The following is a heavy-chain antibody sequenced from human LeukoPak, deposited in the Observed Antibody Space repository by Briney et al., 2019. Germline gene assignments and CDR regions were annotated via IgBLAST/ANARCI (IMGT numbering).Heavy chain of an antibody. Sequence: ASVKVSCKTSGYTFTSYYIHWVGQAPGQGLEWMGIINPSGAGTSYAQKFQGRITMTRDMSTSTVYMELSSLRSEDPAVYYCARETSGTGAFDYWGQGTLGPVSS. D-gene: IGHD3/OR15-3a*01. J-gene: IGHJ4*02. CDR3: ARETSGTGAFDY. V-gene: IGHV1-46*01. CDR2: INPSGAGT. CDR1: GYTFTSYY.